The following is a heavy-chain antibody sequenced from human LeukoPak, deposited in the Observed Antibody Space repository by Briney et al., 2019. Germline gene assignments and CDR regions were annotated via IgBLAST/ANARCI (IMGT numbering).Heavy chain of an antibody. V-gene: IGHV4-61*02. CDR2: IYTSGST. Sequence: SQTLSLTCTVSGGSISSGGYYWSWIRQPAGKGLEWIGRIYTSGSTNYNPSLKSRVTMSVDTSKNQFSLKLSSVTAADTAVYYCAREVVVPAASNWFDPWGQGTLVTVSS. CDR3: AREVVVPAASNWFDP. D-gene: IGHD2-2*01. CDR1: GGSISSGGYY. J-gene: IGHJ5*02.